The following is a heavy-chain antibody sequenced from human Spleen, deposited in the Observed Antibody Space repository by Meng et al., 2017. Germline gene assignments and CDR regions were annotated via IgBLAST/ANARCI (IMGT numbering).Heavy chain of an antibody. CDR1: SGSISSGGNY. V-gene: IGHV4-31*03. CDR3: ASGGGVAIVY. Sequence: QVQLQESGPRLVKPSQTLSLTCSFVSGSISSGGNYCSWIRQLPGKGLEWIGYIHHNESTNYNPSLKSRVSISADTSKSKFSLKLTSVTVADTAVYYCASGGGVAIVYWGQGTLVTVSS. J-gene: IGHJ4*02. CDR2: IHHNEST. D-gene: IGHD3-3*01.